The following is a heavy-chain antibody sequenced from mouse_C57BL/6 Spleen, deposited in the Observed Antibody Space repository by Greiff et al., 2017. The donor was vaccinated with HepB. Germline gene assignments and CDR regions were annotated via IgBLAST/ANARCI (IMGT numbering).Heavy chain of an antibody. CDR2: ISYDGSN. CDR3: ARAYDGYYWFAY. D-gene: IGHD2-3*01. CDR1: GYSITSGYF. Sequence: EVKLMESGPGLVKPSQSLSLTCPVTGYSITSGYFWNWIRQFPGNKLEWMGYISYDGSNNYNTSLKKRISITRDTSKNQFFLKLNTMTTEDTSTYYCARAYDGYYWFAYWGQGTLVTVSA. V-gene: IGHV3-6*01. J-gene: IGHJ3*01.